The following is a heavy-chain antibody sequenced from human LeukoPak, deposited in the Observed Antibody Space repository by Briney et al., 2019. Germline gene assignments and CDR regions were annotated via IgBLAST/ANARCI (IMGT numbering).Heavy chain of an antibody. J-gene: IGHJ6*03. V-gene: IGHV4-4*07. CDR2: IYTSGST. CDR3: ARDSTVTTFNYMDV. Sequence: SETLSLTCTVSGGSVRSYYWSWIRQPAGKALEWIGRIYTSGSTSYNPSLKSRVTISVDKSKNQFSLKLSSVTAADTAMYYRARDSTVTTFNYMDVWGKGTTVTVSS. CDR1: GGSVRSYY. D-gene: IGHD4-11*01.